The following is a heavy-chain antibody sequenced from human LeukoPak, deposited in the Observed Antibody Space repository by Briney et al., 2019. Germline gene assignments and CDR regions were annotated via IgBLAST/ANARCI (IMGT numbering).Heavy chain of an antibody. D-gene: IGHD5-24*01. V-gene: IGHV3-13*01. Sequence: PGGSLRLSCAASGFTFSSYDMHWVRQAPGKGLEWVSAICTAGDTYYPGSVKGRFTISRENAKNSLYLQMNSLRAGDTAVYYCARVQRSGGAFDIWGQGTMVTVSS. CDR3: ARVQRSGGAFDI. J-gene: IGHJ3*02. CDR1: GFTFSSYD. CDR2: ICTAGDT.